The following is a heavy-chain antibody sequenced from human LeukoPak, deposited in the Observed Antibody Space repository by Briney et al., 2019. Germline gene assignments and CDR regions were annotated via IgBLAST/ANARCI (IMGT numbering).Heavy chain of an antibody. CDR1: GFTFSTYT. CDR3: ARDSSGWSEFDY. V-gene: IGHV3-21*01. J-gene: IGHJ4*02. D-gene: IGHD6-19*01. CDR2: ISSSSSYI. Sequence: GGSLRLSCAASGFTFSTYTMNWVRQAPGKGLEWVSSISSSSSYIYYADSLKGRFTISRDNAKNSLYLQMNSLRAEDTAVYYCARDSSGWSEFDYWGQGTLVAVSS.